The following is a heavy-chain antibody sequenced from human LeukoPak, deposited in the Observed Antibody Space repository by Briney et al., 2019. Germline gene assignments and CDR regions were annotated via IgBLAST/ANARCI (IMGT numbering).Heavy chain of an antibody. CDR1: GFTFSSYA. V-gene: IGHV3-30*04. CDR3: AKVDQLVVVTGFDY. CDR2: ISYDGSNK. D-gene: IGHD2-21*02. J-gene: IGHJ4*02. Sequence: TGGSLRLSCAASGFTFSSYAMHWVRQAPGKGLEWVAVISYDGSNKYYADSVKGRFTISRDNSKNTLYLQMNSLRAEDTAVYYCAKVDQLVVVTGFDYWGQGTLVTVSS.